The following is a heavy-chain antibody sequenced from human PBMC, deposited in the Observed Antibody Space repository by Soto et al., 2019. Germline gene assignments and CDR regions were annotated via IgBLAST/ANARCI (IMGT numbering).Heavy chain of an antibody. Sequence: SETLSLTCTVSGGSISSSSYYWGWIRQPPGKGLEWIGSIYYSGSTYYNPSLKSRVTISVDTSKNQFSLKLSSVTAADTAVCYCASRDRGDGYNYVFDYWGQGTLVTVSS. CDR3: ASRDRGDGYNYVFDY. CDR2: IYYSGST. J-gene: IGHJ4*02. V-gene: IGHV4-39*01. D-gene: IGHD5-12*01. CDR1: GGSISSSSYY.